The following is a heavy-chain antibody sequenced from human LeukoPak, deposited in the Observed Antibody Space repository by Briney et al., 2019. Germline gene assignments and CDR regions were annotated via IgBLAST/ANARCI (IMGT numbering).Heavy chain of an antibody. J-gene: IGHJ1*01. Sequence: GGSLRLSCAASGFTFDDYAMHWVRQAPGKGLEWVSGISWNSGSIGYADSVKGRFTISRDNAKNSLYLQMNSLRAEDTAVYYCARDSSSWSTLYFQHWGQGTLVTVSS. V-gene: IGHV3-9*01. CDR2: ISWNSGSI. CDR1: GFTFDDYA. D-gene: IGHD6-13*01. CDR3: ARDSSSWSTLYFQH.